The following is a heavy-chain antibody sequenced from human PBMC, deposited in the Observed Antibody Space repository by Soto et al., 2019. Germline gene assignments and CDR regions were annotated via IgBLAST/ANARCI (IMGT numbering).Heavy chain of an antibody. CDR1: GYTFTSYA. J-gene: IGHJ4*02. Sequence: QVQLVQSGAEEKKPGASVKVSCKASGYTFTSYAMHWVRQAPGQRLEWMGWINAGNGNTKYSQKFQGRVTITRDTSASTAYMGLSSLRSEDTAVYYCAREETAMVDGFDYWGQGTLVTVSS. V-gene: IGHV1-3*05. D-gene: IGHD5-18*01. CDR2: INAGNGNT. CDR3: AREETAMVDGFDY.